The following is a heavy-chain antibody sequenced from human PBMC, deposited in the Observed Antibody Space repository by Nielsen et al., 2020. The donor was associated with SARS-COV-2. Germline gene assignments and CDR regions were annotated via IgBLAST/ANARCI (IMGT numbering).Heavy chain of an antibody. D-gene: IGHD1-26*01. J-gene: IGHJ4*02. CDR1: GFTFSTYA. V-gene: IGHV3-23*01. CDR2: IVGSGGST. CDR3: AKEEVGVTWSD. Sequence: GGSLRLSCAASGFTFSTYAMSWVRQAPGKGLEWVSGIVGSGGSTYYADSVKGRFTISRDNSKNTLYLQMNSLRAEDTAVYYCAKEEVGVTWSDWGQGTLVTVSS.